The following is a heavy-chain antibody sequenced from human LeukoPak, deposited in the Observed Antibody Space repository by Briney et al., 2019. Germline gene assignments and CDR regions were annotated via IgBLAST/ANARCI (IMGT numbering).Heavy chain of an antibody. CDR3: ARVVIPRRYYYDSSGLGSAIDY. CDR2: INRNMGGT. J-gene: IGHJ4*02. Sequence: GASVKVSCKASGYTFTGYYMHWVRQAPGQGREGMGWINRNMGGTNYAQKFQGRVTMTRDTSISTAYMELSRLRSDDAAVYYCARVVIPRRYYYDSSGLGSAIDYWGQGTLVTVSS. D-gene: IGHD3-22*01. V-gene: IGHV1-2*02. CDR1: GYTFTGYY.